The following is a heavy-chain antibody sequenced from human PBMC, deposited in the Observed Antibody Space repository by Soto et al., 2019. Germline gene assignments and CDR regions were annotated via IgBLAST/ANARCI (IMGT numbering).Heavy chain of an antibody. CDR2: IHHSGST. J-gene: IGHJ3*02. CDR1: GGSISSGGYS. CDR3: ASSGYRICSGGSCYQPRHAFDI. V-gene: IGHV4-30-2*01. D-gene: IGHD2-15*01. Sequence: TLSLTCAVSGGSISSGGYSWSWIRQPPGKGLEWIGYIHHSGSTYYNPSLKSRVTISVDRSKNQFSLKLSSVTAADTAVYYCASSGYRICSGGSCYQPRHAFDIWGQGTMVTVSS.